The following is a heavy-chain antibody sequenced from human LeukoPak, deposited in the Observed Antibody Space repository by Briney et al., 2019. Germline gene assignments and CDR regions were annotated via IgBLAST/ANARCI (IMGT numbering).Heavy chain of an antibody. J-gene: IGHJ4*02. CDR2: IKHDGSEK. D-gene: IGHD2-2*01. CDR1: GFTFSSYW. V-gene: IGHV3-7*01. CDR3: ARGYCSSTSCWEDY. Sequence: SGGSLRLSCAASGFTFSSYWMSWVRQAPGKGLEWVASIKHDGSEKYYVDSVKGRFTISRDNAKNSLYLQMNSLRAEDTAVYYCARGYCSSTSCWEDYWGQGTLVTVSS.